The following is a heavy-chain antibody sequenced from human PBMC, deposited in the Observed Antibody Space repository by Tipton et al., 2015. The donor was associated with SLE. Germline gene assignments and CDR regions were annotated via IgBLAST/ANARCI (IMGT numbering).Heavy chain of an antibody. CDR3: ARDGRGGYLDV. J-gene: IGHJ6*03. CDR1: GGSISSSNHY. CDR2: IYYSGST. Sequence: TLSLTCTAGGSISSSNHYWGWIRQSPGKGLEWIGSIYYSGSTDYNPSLRSRVTISVDTSKNQFSLKLSSVTAADTAVYYCARDGRGGYLDVWGIGTTVIVSS. V-gene: IGHV4-39*02. D-gene: IGHD3-10*01.